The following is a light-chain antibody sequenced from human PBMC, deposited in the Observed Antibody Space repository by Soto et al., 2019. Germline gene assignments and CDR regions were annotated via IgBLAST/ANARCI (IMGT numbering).Light chain of an antibody. CDR2: GAS. J-gene: IGKJ4*01. CDR1: QNVRTF. Sequence: EVVLTQSPATLSLSPGERATLSCRASQNVRTFLDWYQQKPGQPPRLLIYGASSRATGIPDRFSGSGSGTDFTLTISRLEPEDFAVYYCQQYGSSLLLTFGGGTKVEIK. V-gene: IGKV3-20*01. CDR3: QQYGSSLLLT.